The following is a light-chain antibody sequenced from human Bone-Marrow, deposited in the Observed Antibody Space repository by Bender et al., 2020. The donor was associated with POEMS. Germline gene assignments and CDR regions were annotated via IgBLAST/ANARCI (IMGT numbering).Light chain of an antibody. CDR2: SSH. Sequence: QSVLTQPPSASGTPGQRVTISCSGASSNIGAHAVNWYQHLPGTAPKLLIYSSHRRPSEVPDRVSGSRSGTSASLAISGLQSEDEADYYCAVWDDSLNGWVFGGGTKLTVL. CDR3: AVWDDSLNGWV. V-gene: IGLV1-44*01. J-gene: IGLJ3*02. CDR1: SSNIGAHA.